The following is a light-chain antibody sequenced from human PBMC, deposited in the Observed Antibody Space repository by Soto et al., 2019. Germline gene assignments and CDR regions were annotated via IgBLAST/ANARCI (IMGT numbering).Light chain of an antibody. J-gene: IGKJ4*01. CDR2: HTS. CDR3: QRYDNWPLI. Sequence: EIVMTQSPAILSVSPGECVTLSCRASQTISDNLAWYQQKPGLPPRLLIYHTSTRASGVPARFSGSGSGTDFSLTISSLQSEDFAVYYCQRYDNWPLIFGGGTKVDIK. CDR1: QTISDN. V-gene: IGKV3-15*01.